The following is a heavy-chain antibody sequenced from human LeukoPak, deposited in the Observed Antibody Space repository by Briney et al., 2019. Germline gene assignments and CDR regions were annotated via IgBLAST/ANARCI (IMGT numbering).Heavy chain of an antibody. D-gene: IGHD5-24*01. J-gene: IGHJ4*02. CDR1: GGSISSYY. CDR2: IYYSGST. CDR3: ARNSHGYRSGWLQFNFDY. Sequence: PSETLSLTCTVSGGSISSYYWSWIRQPPGKGLEWIGYIYYSGSTNYNPSLKSRVTISVDTSKNQFSLKLSSVTAADTAVYYCARNSHGYRSGWLQFNFDYWGQGTLVTVSS. V-gene: IGHV4-59*01.